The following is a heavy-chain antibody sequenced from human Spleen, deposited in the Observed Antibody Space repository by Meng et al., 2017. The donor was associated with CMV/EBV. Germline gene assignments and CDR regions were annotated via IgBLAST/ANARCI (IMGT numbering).Heavy chain of an antibody. CDR1: GFAFSQFSM. J-gene: IGHJ4*02. D-gene: IGHD4-11*01. Sequence: GSLRLSCSASGFAFSQFSMNWVRQAPGKGLEWIGSIYHSGSTYYSPSLKSRVTISVDTSKSQFSLNLSSVTAADTAVYYCARDRSTTVSTGVLDYWGQGALVTVSS. CDR2: IYHSGST. CDR3: ARDRSTTVSTGVLDY. V-gene: IGHV4-38-2*02.